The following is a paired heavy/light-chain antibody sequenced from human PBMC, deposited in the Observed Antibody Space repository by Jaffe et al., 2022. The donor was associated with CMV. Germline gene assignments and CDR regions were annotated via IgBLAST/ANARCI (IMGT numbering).Light chain of an antibody. J-gene: IGKJ5*01. CDR3: QQFDNSCT. V-gene: IGKV3-20*01. Sequence: EIVLTQSPGTLSLSPGERATLSCRASQSVNSLAWYQQIPGQPPRLLIHGASSRATGTPDRFSGSGSGTDFTLTISRLEPEDFAVYFCQQFDNSCTFGQGTRLEIK. CDR2: GAS. CDR1: QSVNS.
Heavy chain of an antibody. CDR2: IKPKVDREAT. V-gene: IGHV3-15*01. D-gene: IGHD6-19*01. Sequence: EEQLVESGGGLVKPGGSLRLSCAASGGTFSAHWMNWVRQAPGRGLEWVGRIKPKVDREATDYGTPVKGRFTISRDDSKSTLYLQMNNLRTEDTAVYYCATPTQWQLRWYFDLWGRGTLVTVSS. CDR1: GGTFSAHW. J-gene: IGHJ2*01. CDR3: ATPTQWQLRWYFDL.